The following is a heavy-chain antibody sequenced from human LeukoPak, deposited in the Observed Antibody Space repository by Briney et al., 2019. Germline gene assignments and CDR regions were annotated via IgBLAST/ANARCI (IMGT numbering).Heavy chain of an antibody. CDR1: GDSISSGSHY. Sequence: PSQTLSLTCTVSGDSISSGSHYWSRIRQPAGKGLEWIGRMDTSGSTNYNPSLKSRVTISVDTSKNQFSLKLSSVTAADTAVYYCARDLGYCTSTTCYYNWFDPWGQGTLVTVSS. CDR2: MDTSGST. CDR3: ARDLGYCTSTTCYYNWFDP. V-gene: IGHV4-61*02. D-gene: IGHD2-2*01. J-gene: IGHJ5*02.